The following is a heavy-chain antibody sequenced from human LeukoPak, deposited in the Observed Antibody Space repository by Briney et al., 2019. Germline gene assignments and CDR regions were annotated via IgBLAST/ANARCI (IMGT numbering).Heavy chain of an antibody. V-gene: IGHV4-34*01. D-gene: IGHD2-2*01. CDR3: ARNGRYCSSTSCYAGRHNWFDP. CDR1: GGSFSGYY. J-gene: IGHJ5*02. Sequence: SETLSLTCAVYGGSFSGYYWSWIRQPPGKGLEWIGEINHSGSTNYNPSLKSRVTISVDTSKNQFSLKLSSVTAADTAVYYCARNGRYCSSTSCYAGRHNWFDPWGQGTLVTVSS. CDR2: INHSGST.